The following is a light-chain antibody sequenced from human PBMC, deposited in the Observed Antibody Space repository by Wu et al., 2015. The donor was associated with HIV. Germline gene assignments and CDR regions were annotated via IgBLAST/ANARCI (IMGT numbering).Light chain of an antibody. V-gene: IGKV3-20*01. CDR3: HQYGSSPAP. CDR1: QSVNSDF. CDR2: AAS. Sequence: LTQSPATLSVSPGERATLSCRASQSVNSDFLAWYQQKPGQAPRLVIFAASIPATGIPHRFSGSGSGTNFSLIINRLEPEDFGVYYCHQYGSSPAPFGGGTRVDVK. J-gene: IGKJ4*01.